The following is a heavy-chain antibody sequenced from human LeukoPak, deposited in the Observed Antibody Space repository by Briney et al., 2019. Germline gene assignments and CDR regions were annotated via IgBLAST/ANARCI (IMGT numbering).Heavy chain of an antibody. J-gene: IGHJ4*02. D-gene: IGHD6-6*01. CDR2: INPNSGGT. CDR3: ARDQSTSFSSSYHFDY. CDR1: GYTFTGHY. Sequence: ASVKVSCKASGYTFTGHYMHWVRQAPGQGPEWMGWINPNSGGTNYAQKFRGRVTMTRDTSISTAYMELGSLGSDDTAVYYCARDQSTSFSSSYHFDYWGQGTLVTVSS. V-gene: IGHV1-2*02.